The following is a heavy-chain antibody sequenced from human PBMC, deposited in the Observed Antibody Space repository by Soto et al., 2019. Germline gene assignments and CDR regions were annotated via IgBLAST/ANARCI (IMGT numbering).Heavy chain of an antibody. CDR1: GGSVRAPDW. D-gene: IGHD1-1*01. CDR2: VHISGHS. J-gene: IGHJ5*01. Sequence: PSETLSLTCTLSGGSVRAPDWWNWVRQSPDKGLEWIAEVHISGHSNYNPSLRSRVSVSIDSSKNQFYLNLNSVTAADTAIYYCARVRQGCSANNCYFDPWGQGAQGTSPQ. CDR3: ARVRQGCSANNCYFDP. V-gene: IGHV4-4*02.